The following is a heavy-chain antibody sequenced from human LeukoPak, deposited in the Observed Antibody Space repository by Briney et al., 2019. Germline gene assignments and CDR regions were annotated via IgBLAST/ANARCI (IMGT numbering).Heavy chain of an antibody. CDR3: ARAAFHCSSTSCYGTYWYFDL. D-gene: IGHD2-2*01. CDR2: INHSGST. Sequence: PSETLSLTCAVYGGSFSGYYWSWIRQPPGKGLEWIGEINHSGSTNYNPSLNSRVTISVDTSKNQFSLKLSSVTAADTAVYYCARAAFHCSSTSCYGTYWYFDLWGRGTLVTVSS. CDR1: GGSFSGYY. V-gene: IGHV4-34*01. J-gene: IGHJ2*01.